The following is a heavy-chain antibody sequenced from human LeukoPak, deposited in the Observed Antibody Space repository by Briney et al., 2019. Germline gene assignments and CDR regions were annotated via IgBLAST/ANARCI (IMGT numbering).Heavy chain of an antibody. J-gene: IGHJ4*02. CDR3: ARVAGPIDY. V-gene: IGHV1-8*01. Sequence: ASVKVSCKASGYTFTTYDINWVRQATGQGLEWMGWMNPNSGNTGYAHKFQGRVTMTRNTAISTAYMELTSLRSDDTVVYYRARVAGPIDYWGQGTLVTVSS. CDR2: MNPNSGNT. D-gene: IGHD2-15*01. CDR1: GYTFTTYD.